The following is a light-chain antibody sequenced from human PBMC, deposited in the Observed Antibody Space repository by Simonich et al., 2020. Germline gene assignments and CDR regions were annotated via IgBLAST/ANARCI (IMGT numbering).Light chain of an antibody. J-gene: IGKJ5*01. CDR2: WAS. V-gene: IGKV4-1*01. CDR1: QSVLYSSNNKHY. Sequence: DIVMTQSPDSLAVSLGERATINCKSSQSVLYSSNNKHYLAWYQQKPGQPPKRRIYWASTRESGVPDRFSGSGSGTDFTLTISSLQAEDVAVYYCQQYYSTPPITFGQGTRLEIK. CDR3: QQYYSTPPIT.